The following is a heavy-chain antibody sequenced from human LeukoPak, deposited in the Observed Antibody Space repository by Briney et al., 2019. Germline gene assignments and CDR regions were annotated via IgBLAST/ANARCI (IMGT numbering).Heavy chain of an antibody. D-gene: IGHD2-2*01. J-gene: IGHJ4*02. V-gene: IGHV3-23*01. CDR2: ISGSGGST. Sequence: PGGSLRLSCAASGFTFSSYGMSWVRQAPGKGLEWVSAISGSGGSTYYADSVKGRFTISRDNSKNTLYLQMNSLRAEDTAVYYCAKEVQDIVVVPAAPGYFDYWGQGTLVTVSS. CDR1: GFTFSSYG. CDR3: AKEVQDIVVVPAAPGYFDY.